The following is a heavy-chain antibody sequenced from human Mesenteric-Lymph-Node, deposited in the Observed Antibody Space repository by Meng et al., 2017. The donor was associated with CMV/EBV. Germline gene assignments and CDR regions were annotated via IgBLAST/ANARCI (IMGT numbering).Heavy chain of an antibody. CDR3: AKQVVRGTYDMDV. CDR1: GFTFSDYY. J-gene: IGHJ6*02. CDR2: ISSSGSTI. V-gene: IGHV3-11*04. D-gene: IGHD3-10*01. Sequence: GGSLRLSCAASGFTFSDYYMSWIRQAPGKGLEWVSYISSSGSTIYYADSVKGRFTISRDNAKNSLYLQMNSLRAEDTAVYYCAKQVVRGTYDMDVWGQGTTVTVSS.